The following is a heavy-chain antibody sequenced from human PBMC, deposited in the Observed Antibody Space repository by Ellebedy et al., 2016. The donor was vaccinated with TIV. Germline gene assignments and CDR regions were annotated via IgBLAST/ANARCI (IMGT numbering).Heavy chain of an antibody. D-gene: IGHD5-12*01. CDR3: ARVLGGYSGYDSHCYF. Sequence: AASVKVSCKASGYTFTNYAFSWVRQAPGQGLEWMGWISTYNGNTKYAQTLQGRVTITTDTSTSTAYMELRGLRSDDTAVYYCARVLGGYSGYDSHCYFWGQGTLVTVSS. V-gene: IGHV1-18*04. CDR2: ISTYNGNT. J-gene: IGHJ4*02. CDR1: GYTFTNYA.